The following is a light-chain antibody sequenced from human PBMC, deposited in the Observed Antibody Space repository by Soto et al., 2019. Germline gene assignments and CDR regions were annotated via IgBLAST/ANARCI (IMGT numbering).Light chain of an antibody. J-gene: IGKJ1*01. CDR2: AAS. Sequence: EIQMTQFPSSLSASVGDRVTITCRASQTIRTYLNWFQQKPGKGPELLIYAASSLQSGVPSRFTGSVSGAVYTLTLSSLHPEDTATYCCQQTYHVPQTYGQGTKVEIK. CDR1: QTIRTY. V-gene: IGKV1-39*01. CDR3: QQTYHVPQT.